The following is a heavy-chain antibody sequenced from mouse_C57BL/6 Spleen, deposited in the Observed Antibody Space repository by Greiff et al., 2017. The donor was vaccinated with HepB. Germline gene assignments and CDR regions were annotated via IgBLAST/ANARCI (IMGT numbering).Heavy chain of an antibody. J-gene: IGHJ4*01. CDR1: GYTFTSYG. CDR2: IYHRSGNT. D-gene: IGHD3-3*01. V-gene: IGHV1-81*01. Sequence: VKLQESGAELARPGASVKLSCKASGYTFTSYGISWVKQRTGQGLEWIGEIYHRSGNTYYNEKFKGKATLTADKSSSTAYMELRSLTSEDSAVYFCARPGTEAMDYWGQGTSVTVSS. CDR3: ARPGTEAMDY.